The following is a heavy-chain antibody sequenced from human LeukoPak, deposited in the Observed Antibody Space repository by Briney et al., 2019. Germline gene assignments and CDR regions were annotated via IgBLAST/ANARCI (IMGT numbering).Heavy chain of an antibody. V-gene: IGHV3-21*01. Sequence: GGSLRLSCAASGFTFSSYSMNWVRQAPGKGLEWVSSISSSSSYIYYADSVKGRFTISRDNAKNSLYLQMNSLRAEDTAVYYCARVPHRWLQSYYFDYWGQGTLVTVSS. CDR2: ISSSSSYI. D-gene: IGHD5-12*01. J-gene: IGHJ4*02. CDR1: GFTFSSYS. CDR3: ARVPHRWLQSYYFDY.